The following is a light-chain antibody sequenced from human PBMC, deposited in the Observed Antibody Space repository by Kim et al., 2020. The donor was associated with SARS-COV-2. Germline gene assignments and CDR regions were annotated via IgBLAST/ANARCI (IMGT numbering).Light chain of an antibody. CDR2: AIS. V-gene: IGKV3-20*01. J-gene: IGKJ1*01. Sequence: EIVLTQSPGTLSFSPGEGATLSCRASQSVNNNYFAWYQQKPGQAPRLLIYAISIRATGIPDRFSGSGSGTDFTLTISRLEPEDFAVYYCQQYGSSPRTFGQGTKVDIK. CDR1: QSVNNNY. CDR3: QQYGSSPRT.